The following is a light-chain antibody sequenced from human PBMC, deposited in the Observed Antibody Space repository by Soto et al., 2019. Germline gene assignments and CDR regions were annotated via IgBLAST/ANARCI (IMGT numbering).Light chain of an antibody. V-gene: IGKV3-20*01. Sequence: FVLTQSPGTLSLSPGERATLSCRASQTVRNNYLAWYQQKPGQAPRLLIYDASSRATGIPDRFSGGGSGKDFTLTISRLEPEDFAVYYCQQFSSYPLTFGGGTKVDI. J-gene: IGKJ4*01. CDR2: DAS. CDR1: QTVRNNY. CDR3: QQFSSYPLT.